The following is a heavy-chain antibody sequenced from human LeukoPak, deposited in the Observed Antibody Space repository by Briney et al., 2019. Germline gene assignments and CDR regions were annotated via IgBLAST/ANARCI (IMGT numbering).Heavy chain of an antibody. V-gene: IGHV3-21*01. Sequence: GGSLRLSCAASGFTFSNYNINWVRPAPGKGLEWVSSISSRGSYIYYADSVKGRFAISADNAMNSLYLQMNSLRAEDTAVYYCARGYSSSWYDLYYFDYWGQGTLVTVSS. CDR2: ISSRGSYI. CDR3: ARGYSSSWYDLYYFDY. CDR1: GFTFSNYN. D-gene: IGHD6-13*01. J-gene: IGHJ4*02.